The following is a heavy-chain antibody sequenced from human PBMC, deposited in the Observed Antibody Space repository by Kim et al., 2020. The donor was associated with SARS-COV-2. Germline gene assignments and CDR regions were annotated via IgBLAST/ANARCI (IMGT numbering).Heavy chain of an antibody. V-gene: IGHV3-13*01. J-gene: IGHJ6*02. CDR1: GFTFSGYD. CDR3: VRGHYCTRTSCYAGNFAMDV. Sequence: GGSLRLSCAASGFTFSGYDMHWVRQATGKGLEWVSVIGNAGETYYPDSVKGRFTMSRENAKNSLYLQMNSLRAGDTAVYYCVRGHYCTRTSCYAGNFAMDVWGQGTTVTVSS. CDR2: IGNAGET. D-gene: IGHD2-2*01.